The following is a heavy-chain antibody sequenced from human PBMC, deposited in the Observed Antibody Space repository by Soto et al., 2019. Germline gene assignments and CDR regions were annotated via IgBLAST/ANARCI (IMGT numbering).Heavy chain of an antibody. Sequence: GESLKISCKGSGYSFTSYWIGWVRQMPGKGLEWMGIIYPGDSDTRYSPSFQGQVTISADKSISTAYLQWSSLKASDTAMYYCARQKKEGIAAAGVDYWGQGTLVTVSS. CDR2: IYPGDSDT. CDR3: ARQKKEGIAAAGVDY. V-gene: IGHV5-51*01. CDR1: GYSFTSYW. J-gene: IGHJ4*02. D-gene: IGHD6-13*01.